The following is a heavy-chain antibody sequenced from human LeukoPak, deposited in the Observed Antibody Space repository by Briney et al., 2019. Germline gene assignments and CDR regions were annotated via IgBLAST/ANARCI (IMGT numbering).Heavy chain of an antibody. V-gene: IGHV3-74*01. CDR3: ARVKYYYDTSGYYLDY. CDR1: GFTFSSYW. D-gene: IGHD3-22*01. Sequence: GGSLRLSCAASGFTFSSYWMHWVRQAPGKGLVWVSRINSDGSSTNYADSVKGRFTISRDNAKNTLYLQMNSLRAEDTAVYYRARVKYYYDTSGYYLDYWGQGTLVTVSS. J-gene: IGHJ4*02. CDR2: INSDGSST.